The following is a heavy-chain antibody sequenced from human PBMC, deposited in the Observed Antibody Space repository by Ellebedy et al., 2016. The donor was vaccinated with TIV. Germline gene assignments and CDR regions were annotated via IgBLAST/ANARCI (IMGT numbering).Heavy chain of an antibody. J-gene: IGHJ4*02. V-gene: IGHV3-21*01. CDR1: GFTFSSYT. Sequence: ESLKISCAASGFTFSSYTIHWVRQTPGKGLELVSSISSSGSYLYYADSVKGRFTVSRDNAKNSLYLQMNSLRVDDTAVYYCATSRARVYWGQGTLVTVSS. CDR2: ISSSGSYL. CDR3: ATSRARVY.